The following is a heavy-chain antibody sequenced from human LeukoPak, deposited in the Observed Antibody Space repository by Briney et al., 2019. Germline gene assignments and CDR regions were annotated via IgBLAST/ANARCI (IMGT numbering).Heavy chain of an antibody. CDR2: IYSSGSA. CDR1: GDSISIYY. CDR3: ARARGGDYAHFDY. Sequence: SETLSLTCTVSGDSISIYYWSWVRQPARKGLEWLGRIYSSGSANYNPSLKNLVNMSVDTSKNQFSLNLTSVTAADTAVYYCARARGGDYAHFDYWGQGTLVTVSS. D-gene: IGHD4-17*01. J-gene: IGHJ4*02. V-gene: IGHV4-4*07.